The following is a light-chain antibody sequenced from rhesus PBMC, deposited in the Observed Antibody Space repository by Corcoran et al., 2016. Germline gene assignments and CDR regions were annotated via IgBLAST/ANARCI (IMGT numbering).Light chain of an antibody. CDR2: AES. Sequence: DIQMTQSPSSLSASVGDIVTITCRASQGTSSYLNWFQQKPGKAPTPLIYAESSLESGVPSRFSGNGSGTEVTLTISSLQPEDFAAYYCLQHNSYPWTLGQGTKVEIK. J-gene: IGKJ1*01. CDR3: LQHNSYPWT. CDR1: QGTSSY. V-gene: IGKV1-28*01.